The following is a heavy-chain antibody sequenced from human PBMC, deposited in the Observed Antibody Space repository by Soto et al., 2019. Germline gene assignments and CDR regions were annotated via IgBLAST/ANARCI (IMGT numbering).Heavy chain of an antibody. Sequence: QVQLVQSGAEEKKPGASVKVSCKASGYTFTNYATHWVRQAPGQRLEWMGWINAGNGNTKYSQKFQGRVTITRDTSARTAYMELSSLRSEDTAVYYCARVSGYDLPDYWGQGTLVTVSS. D-gene: IGHD5-12*01. CDR2: INAGNGNT. V-gene: IGHV1-3*05. CDR1: GYTFTNYA. CDR3: ARVSGYDLPDY. J-gene: IGHJ4*02.